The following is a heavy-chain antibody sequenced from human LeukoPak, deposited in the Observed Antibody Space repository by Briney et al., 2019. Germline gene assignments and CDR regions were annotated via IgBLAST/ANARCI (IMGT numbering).Heavy chain of an antibody. Sequence: GGSLRLSCAASGFTFSSYSMNWVRQAPGKGLEWVSSISSSSSYTYYGDSVKGRFTVSRDNARNSLSLQMNSLRVEGTAVYYYARDRQSGSHLNFFDYWGQGALVTVSS. CDR2: ISSSSSYT. V-gene: IGHV3-21*01. CDR3: ARDRQSGSHLNFFDY. CDR1: GFTFSSYS. J-gene: IGHJ4*02. D-gene: IGHD1-26*01.